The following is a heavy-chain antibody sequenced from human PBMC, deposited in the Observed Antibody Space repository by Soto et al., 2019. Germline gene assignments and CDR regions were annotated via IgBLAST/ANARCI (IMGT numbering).Heavy chain of an antibody. V-gene: IGHV5-51*01. CDR3: ARQDPYYYDSTTAFYFDY. Sequence: GESLKISYKGSGYSFTNYWIGWVRQMPGKGLEWMGIIYPGDSDTRYSPSFQGHVTISADKSISTAYLQWSSLKASDTAMYYCARQDPYYYDSTTAFYFDYWGQGSLVTVSS. D-gene: IGHD3-22*01. CDR1: GYSFTNYW. CDR2: IYPGDSDT. J-gene: IGHJ4*02.